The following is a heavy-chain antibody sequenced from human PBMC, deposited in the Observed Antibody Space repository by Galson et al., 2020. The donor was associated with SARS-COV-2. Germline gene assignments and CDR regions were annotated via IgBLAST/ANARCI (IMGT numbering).Heavy chain of an antibody. CDR3: ARLWSVRGVFTTTYYGMDV. CDR1: GFTFSDYC. Sequence: GESLKISCAASGFTFSDYCMNWVRQAPGKGLEWVSYISRTTNTIYYADSVKGRFTISRDNAKNSIYLQMNSLRAEDTAVYYCARLWSVRGVFTTTYYGMDVWGQGTTVTVSS. V-gene: IGHV3-48*04. J-gene: IGHJ6*02. D-gene: IGHD3-10*01. CDR2: ISRTTNTI.